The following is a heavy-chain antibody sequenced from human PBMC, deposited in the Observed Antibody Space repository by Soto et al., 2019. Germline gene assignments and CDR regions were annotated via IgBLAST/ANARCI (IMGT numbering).Heavy chain of an antibody. CDR1: GFTFSDYY. Sequence: GGSLRLSCAASGFTFSDYYMSWIRQAPGKGLEWVSYISSSGSTIYYADSVKGRFTISRDNAKNSLYLQMSSLRAEDTAVYYCAREPPIAAAGKFDYWGQGTLVTVSS. J-gene: IGHJ4*02. V-gene: IGHV3-11*01. CDR2: ISSSGSTI. D-gene: IGHD6-13*01. CDR3: AREPPIAAAGKFDY.